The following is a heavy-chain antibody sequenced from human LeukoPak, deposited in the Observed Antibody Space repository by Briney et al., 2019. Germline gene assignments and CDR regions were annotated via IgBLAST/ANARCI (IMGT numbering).Heavy chain of an antibody. D-gene: IGHD5-24*01. V-gene: IGHV4-31*03. CDR3: ARDKGDYFYYGLDV. Sequence: SQTLSLTCSVSGVSISSAPYYWTWIRQHPGKGLEWIGYIYYSGSTYYNPSLESRVTISVDMSKNQFPLKLSSVTAADTAVYYCARDKGDYFYYGLDVWGKGTTVTVSS. J-gene: IGHJ6*04. CDR2: IYYSGST. CDR1: GVSISSAPYY.